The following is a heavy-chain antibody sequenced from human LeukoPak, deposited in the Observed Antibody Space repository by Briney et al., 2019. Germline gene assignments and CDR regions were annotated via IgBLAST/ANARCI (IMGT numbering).Heavy chain of an antibody. CDR2: INGGGDDT. D-gene: IGHD1-1*01. Sequence: GGSPRLSCAASGFTFSSYGMHWVRQAPGKGLEWVSGINGGGDDTYYADSVKGHFTISRDNSKNMLYLQMKSLGAEDTAVYYCVTERRPGLYDSWGQGTLVTVSS. J-gene: IGHJ4*02. CDR3: VTERRPGLYDS. V-gene: IGHV3-23*01. CDR1: GFTFSSYG.